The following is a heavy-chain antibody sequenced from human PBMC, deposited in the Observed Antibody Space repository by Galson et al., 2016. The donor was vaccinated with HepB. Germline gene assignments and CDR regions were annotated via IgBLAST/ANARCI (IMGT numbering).Heavy chain of an antibody. J-gene: IGHJ4*02. CDR3: AKMDEGTSKRNIDY. CDR1: GFTFSSYG. CDR2: VSGSGGST. V-gene: IGHV3-23*01. Sequence: ETLSLTCTASGFTFSSYGMSWVRQAPGKGLEWVSAVSGSGGSTYYADSVKGRFTISRDNSKNTLYLQMNSLRAEDTAVYSCAKMDEGTSKRNIDYWGQGTLVTVST. D-gene: IGHD2-2*03.